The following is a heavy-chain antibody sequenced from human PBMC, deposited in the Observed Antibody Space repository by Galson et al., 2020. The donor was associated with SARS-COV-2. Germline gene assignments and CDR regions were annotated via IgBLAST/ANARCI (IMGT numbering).Heavy chain of an antibody. CDR2: IYYAGTT. CDR3: AREGASGTYYQTYYGMDV. D-gene: IGHD1-26*01. V-gene: IGHV4-59*01. Sequence: SETLSLTCTVSGGSINNYYWSWIRQPPGKRLEWMGYIYYAGTTYYNPSLQSRVTISVDTSKNQFSLKLTSVTAADTAVYYCAREGASGTYYQTYYGMDVWAKGPRSPSP. CDR1: GGSINNYY. J-gene: IGHJ6*02.